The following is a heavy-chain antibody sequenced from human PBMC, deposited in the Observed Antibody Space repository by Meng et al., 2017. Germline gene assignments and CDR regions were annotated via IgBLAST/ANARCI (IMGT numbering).Heavy chain of an antibody. CDR2: IIPIFGTA. CDR1: AGTFSSYA. J-gene: IGHJ4*02. CDR3: ASNDGTGDRTGGDY. D-gene: IGHD7-27*01. Sequence: QVQLVQSGAGVEKHGSWVTVSCKASAGTFSSYAISWVRQAPGQGLEWMGGIIPIFGTANYAQKFQGRVTITADESTSTAYMELSSLRSEDTAVYYCASNDGTGDRTGGDYWGQGTLVTVSS. V-gene: IGHV1-69*01.